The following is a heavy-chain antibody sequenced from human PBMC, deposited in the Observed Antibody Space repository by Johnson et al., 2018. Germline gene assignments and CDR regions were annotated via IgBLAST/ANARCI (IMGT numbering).Heavy chain of an antibody. V-gene: IGHV4-59*01. CDR1: GGSIGSYD. CDR2: IDYRGTT. CDR3: ARDCSSAGCWPHYGIAV. Sequence: QVQLQESGPGLVKPSETLSLTCTVSGGSIGSYDWTWIRQSPGKGLEWIGKIDYRGTTRYNPSLKSRVTISIDMSKNQFSLKMSSVTAAETAVYYGARDCSSAGCWPHYGIAVWGQGTTVIVSS. J-gene: IGHJ6*02. D-gene: IGHD2-2*01.